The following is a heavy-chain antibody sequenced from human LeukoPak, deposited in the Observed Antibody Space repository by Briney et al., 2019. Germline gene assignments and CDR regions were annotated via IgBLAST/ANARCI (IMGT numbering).Heavy chain of an antibody. CDR3: ARDHDGYDI. J-gene: IGHJ3*02. CDR1: GFSVSATGVG. V-gene: IGHV2-5*02. CDR2: IYWDDDK. Sequence: SGPTLVNPTQTLTLTCTFSGFSVSATGVGVGWIRQAPGKALEGLAFIYWDDDKRYSPSLEKRLTITKDTSKNQVVLMMTNMEPVDTGTYYCARDHDGYDIWGQGTMVTVSS.